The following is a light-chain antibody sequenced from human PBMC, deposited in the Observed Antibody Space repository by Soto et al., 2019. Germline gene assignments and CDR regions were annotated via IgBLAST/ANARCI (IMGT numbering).Light chain of an antibody. CDR3: QQRDTWPWT. CDR1: QSVRSN. J-gene: IGKJ1*01. Sequence: EVVLTQSPATLSLSPGERAILSCRASQSVRSNLAWYQHKPGQPPRLLIYDASNRATGLPGRFSGSGSGTDFTLTISNLEPEDFAVYYCQQRDTWPWTFGQGAKVEIK. CDR2: DAS. V-gene: IGKV3-11*01.